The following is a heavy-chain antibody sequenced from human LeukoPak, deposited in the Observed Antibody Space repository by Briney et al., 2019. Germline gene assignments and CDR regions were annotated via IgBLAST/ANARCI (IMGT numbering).Heavy chain of an antibody. CDR2: SSGSGSST. D-gene: IGHD4-17*01. CDR1: GFTFSSYA. J-gene: IGHJ6*03. Sequence: PGGSLRLSCAASGFTFSSYAMSWVRQAPGKGLEWVSSSSGSGSSTYCADSVKGRFTISRDNSRNTLYLQMNSLRAEDTAVYYCAKVGTTVTTYYYYYMDVWGKGTTVTVSS. V-gene: IGHV3-23*01. CDR3: AKVGTTVTTYYYYYMDV.